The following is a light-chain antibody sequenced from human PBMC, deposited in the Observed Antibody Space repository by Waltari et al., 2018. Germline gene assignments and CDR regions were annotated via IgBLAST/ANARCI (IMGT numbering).Light chain of an antibody. Sequence: QSALTQPDSVSGSPGQSITISCTGTSSDVGGYNYVSWYQQHPGKAPKLMIYEVSNRPSGVSNRFSGSKSGNTASLTISGLQAEDEADYHSSSYTRSSTPWVFGGGTTLTVL. CDR1: SSDVGGYNY. CDR2: EVS. J-gene: IGLJ3*02. V-gene: IGLV2-14*01. CDR3: SSYTRSSTPWV.